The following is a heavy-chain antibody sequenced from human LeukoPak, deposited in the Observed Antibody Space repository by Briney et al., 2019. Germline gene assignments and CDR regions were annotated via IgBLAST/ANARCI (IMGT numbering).Heavy chain of an antibody. J-gene: IGHJ5*02. Sequence: PSQTLSLTCTVSGGSISSGGYYWSWIRQHPGKGLEWIGYIYYSGSTYYNPSLKSRVTISVDTSKNQFSLKLSSVTAADTAVYYCVRDQVQLWSRWFDPWGQGTLVTVSS. V-gene: IGHV4-31*03. D-gene: IGHD5-18*01. CDR3: VRDQVQLWSRWFDP. CDR2: IYYSGST. CDR1: GGSISSGGYY.